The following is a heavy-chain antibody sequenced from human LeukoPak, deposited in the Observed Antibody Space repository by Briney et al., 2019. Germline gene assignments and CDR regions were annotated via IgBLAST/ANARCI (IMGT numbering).Heavy chain of an antibody. CDR3: ARDGVGYYDSSGYYYFQH. CDR1: GYTFTGYY. J-gene: IGHJ1*01. V-gene: IGHV1-2*02. D-gene: IGHD3-22*01. CDR2: INPNSGGT. Sequence: ASVKVSCKASGYTFTGYYMHWVRQAPGQGLEWMGWINPNSGGTNYAQKFQGRVTMTRDTAISTAYMELSRLRSDDTAVYYCARDGVGYYDSSGYYYFQHWGQGTLVTVSS.